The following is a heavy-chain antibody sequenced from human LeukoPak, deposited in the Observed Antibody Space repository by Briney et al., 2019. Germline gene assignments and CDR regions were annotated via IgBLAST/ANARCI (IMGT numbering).Heavy chain of an antibody. CDR1: GFTASSNY. CDR2: TYSGGST. CDR3: ARGGEYSSSWVRYYFDY. D-gene: IGHD6-6*01. J-gene: IGHJ4*02. Sequence: GGCLRLSCAASGFTASSNYTSWVRQAPGKGLEWVSVTYSGGSTYYADSVKGRFTISRHISKNTLYLQMNSLRAEDTAVYYCARGGEYSSSWVRYYFDYWGQGTLVTVSS. V-gene: IGHV3-53*04.